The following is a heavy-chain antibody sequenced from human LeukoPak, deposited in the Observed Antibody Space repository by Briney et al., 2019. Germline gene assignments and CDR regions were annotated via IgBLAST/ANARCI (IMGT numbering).Heavy chain of an antibody. V-gene: IGHV1-2*02. CDR3: ARGGRYCSSTSCYGYSSGWYVDY. D-gene: IGHD2-2*01. J-gene: IGHJ4*02. Sequence: ASVKVSCKASGYTFTGYYMHWVRQPPGQGLEWMGWINPNSGGTNYAQKFQGRVTMTRDTSISTAYMELSRLRSDDTAVYYCARGGRYCSSTSCYGYSSGWYVDYWGQGTLVTVSS. CDR2: INPNSGGT. CDR1: GYTFTGYY.